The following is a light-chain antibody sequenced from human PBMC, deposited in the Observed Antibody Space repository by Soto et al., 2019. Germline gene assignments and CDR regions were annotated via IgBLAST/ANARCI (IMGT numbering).Light chain of an antibody. J-gene: IGKJ1*01. V-gene: IGKV1-39*01. Sequence: DIQVTQSPSSLSASVGDRVTITCRASQSINIYLNWYQQKPGKAPKVLIYAASSLQSGVPSRLSGSGSGTDFTLTISSLQLEDLATYYCQQSYNTPRTFGQGTKVEIK. CDR2: AAS. CDR3: QQSYNTPRT. CDR1: QSINIY.